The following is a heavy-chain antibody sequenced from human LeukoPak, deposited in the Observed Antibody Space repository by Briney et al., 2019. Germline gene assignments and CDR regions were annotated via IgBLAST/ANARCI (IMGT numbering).Heavy chain of an antibody. CDR1: RFVFTNYY. CDR3: ARAGTYDGYKVLDS. D-gene: IGHD5-24*01. Sequence: MPGGSLRLSCEASRFVFTNYYMSWARQAPGKGLDWIATIAYDGDTKYYADSAEGRFTISRDHAKNSLSLQMNSLRAEDTAVYFCARAGTYDGYKVLDSWGQGTLVTVSS. V-gene: IGHV3-11*01. J-gene: IGHJ5*01. CDR2: IAYDGDTK.